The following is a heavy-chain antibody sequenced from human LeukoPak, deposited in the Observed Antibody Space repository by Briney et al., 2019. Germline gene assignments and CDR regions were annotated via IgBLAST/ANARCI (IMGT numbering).Heavy chain of an antibody. J-gene: IGHJ4*02. CDR3: AKERWYVGYFDY. Sequence: PGGSLRLSCAASGFTFDDYAMHWVRQAPGKGLEWVSGISWNSGSIGYADSVKGRFTISRDNAKNSLYLQMNSLRAEDTALYYCAKERWYVGYFDYWGQGTLVTVSS. D-gene: IGHD6-13*01. CDR1: GFTFDDYA. V-gene: IGHV3-9*01. CDR2: ISWNSGSI.